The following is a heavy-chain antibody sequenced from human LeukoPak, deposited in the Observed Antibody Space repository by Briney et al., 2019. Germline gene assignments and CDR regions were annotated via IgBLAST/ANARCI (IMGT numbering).Heavy chain of an antibody. CDR3: AKDLGSGWYDYYYGMDV. Sequence: GGSLRLSCAASGFTFSSYAMSWVRQAPGKGREWVSAISGSGGSTYYADSVKGRFTISRDNSKNTLYLQMNSLRAEDTAVYYCAKDLGSGWYDYYYGMDVWGQGTTVTVSS. V-gene: IGHV3-23*01. D-gene: IGHD6-19*01. CDR1: GFTFSSYA. CDR2: ISGSGGST. J-gene: IGHJ6*02.